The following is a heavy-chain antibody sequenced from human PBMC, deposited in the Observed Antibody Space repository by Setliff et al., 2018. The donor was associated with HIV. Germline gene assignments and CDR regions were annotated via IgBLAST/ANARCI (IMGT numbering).Heavy chain of an antibody. D-gene: IGHD6-19*01. CDR1: GGSISSGSYY. J-gene: IGHJ4*02. V-gene: IGHV4-61*02. CDR2: VYTSGSP. Sequence: PSETLSLTCTVSGGSISSGSYYWSWIRQPAGKGLEWIGRVYTSGSPNYNPSLKSRVTISVDTSKNHFSLKLSSVTAADTAVYHCARGVRDNSGWSSYYFDYWGQGTLVTVSS. CDR3: ARGVRDNSGWSSYYFDY.